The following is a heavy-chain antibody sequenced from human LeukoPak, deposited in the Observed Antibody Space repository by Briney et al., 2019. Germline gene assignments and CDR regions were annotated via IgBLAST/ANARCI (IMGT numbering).Heavy chain of an antibody. CDR1: GFTFGNYG. V-gene: IGHV3-30*02. CDR2: IRYDGSNK. CDR3: AKDIDFDY. D-gene: IGHD1-26*01. J-gene: IGHJ4*02. Sequence: PGGSLRLSCAASGFTFGNYGMHWVRQAPGKGLEWVAFIRYDGSNKYYADSVKGRFTISRDNSKNTLCLQMNSLRAEDTAVYYCAKDIDFDYWGQGTLVTVSS.